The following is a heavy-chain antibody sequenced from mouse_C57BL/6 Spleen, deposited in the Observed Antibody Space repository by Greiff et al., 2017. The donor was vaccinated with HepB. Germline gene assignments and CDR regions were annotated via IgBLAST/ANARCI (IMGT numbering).Heavy chain of an antibody. CDR3: ARPDYYGSSPYAMDY. Sequence: EVHLVESGGGLVKPGGSLKLSCAASGFTFSDYGMHWVRQAPEKGLEWVAYISSGSSTIYYADTVKGRFTITRDNAKNTRFLQMTSLRSEDTAMYYCARPDYYGSSPYAMDYWGQGTSVTVSS. D-gene: IGHD1-1*01. V-gene: IGHV5-17*01. CDR2: ISSGSSTI. J-gene: IGHJ4*01. CDR1: GFTFSDYG.